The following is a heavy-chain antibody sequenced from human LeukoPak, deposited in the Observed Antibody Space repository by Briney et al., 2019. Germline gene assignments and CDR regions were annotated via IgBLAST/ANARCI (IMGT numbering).Heavy chain of an antibody. D-gene: IGHD5-18*01. J-gene: IGHJ4*02. CDR1: GYTFTSYG. CDR3: ARGLPESGYSYGYGSYYFDY. V-gene: IGHV1-18*01. CDR2: ISAYNGNT. Sequence: ASVKASCKASGYTFTSYGISWVRQAPGQGLEWMGWISAYNGNTNYAQKLQGRVTMTTDTSTSTAYMELRSLRSDDTAVYYCARGLPESGYSYGYGSYYFDYWGQGTLVTVSS.